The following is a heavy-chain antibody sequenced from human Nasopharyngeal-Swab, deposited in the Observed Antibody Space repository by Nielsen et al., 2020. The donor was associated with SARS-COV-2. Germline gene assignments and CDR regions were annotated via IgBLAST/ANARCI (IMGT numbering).Heavy chain of an antibody. J-gene: IGHJ5*02. CDR3: ARGAVGTIFGVVTNHNWFDP. Sequence: SETLSLTCTVSGGSISSYYWSWIRQPPGKGLEWIGYISYSGSTNYNPSLKSRVTISVDTSKNQFSLKLSSVTAADTAVYYCARGAVGTIFGVVTNHNWFDPWGQGTLVTVSS. CDR1: GGSISSYY. D-gene: IGHD3-3*01. V-gene: IGHV4-59*13. CDR2: ISYSGST.